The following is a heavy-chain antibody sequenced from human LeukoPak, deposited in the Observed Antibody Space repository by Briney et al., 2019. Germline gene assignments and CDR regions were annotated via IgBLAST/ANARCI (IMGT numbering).Heavy chain of an antibody. CDR2: FGTRSSSI. V-gene: IGHV3-21*01. CDR1: GFISSSYW. CDR3: ARERDEGFDY. D-gene: IGHD5-24*01. Sequence: GGSLRLSCAASGFISSSYWMSWVRQAPGKGLEWVSSFGTRSSSIYYADSVKGRFTISRDNARNSLYLQMNSLKAEDTAVYYCARERDEGFDYWGQGTLVTVSS. J-gene: IGHJ4*02.